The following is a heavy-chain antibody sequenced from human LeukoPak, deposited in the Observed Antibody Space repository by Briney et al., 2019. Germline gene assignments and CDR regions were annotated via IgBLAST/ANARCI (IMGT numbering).Heavy chain of an antibody. J-gene: IGHJ4*02. CDR2: INPNSGGT. CDR1: GYTFTGYY. D-gene: IGHD1-20*01. V-gene: IGHV1-2*02. CDR3: AREGITGTTSFDY. Sequence: ASVKVSCKASGYTFTGYYMHWVRQAPGQGLEWMGWINPNSGGTNYAQKFQGRVTMTRDTSISTAYMELSRLRSDDTAVYYCAREGITGTTSFDYWGQRTLVTVSS.